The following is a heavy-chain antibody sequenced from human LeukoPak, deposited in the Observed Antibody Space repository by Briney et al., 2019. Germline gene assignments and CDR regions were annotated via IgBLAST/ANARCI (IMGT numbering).Heavy chain of an antibody. D-gene: IGHD3-22*01. V-gene: IGHV4-34*01. CDR1: DGSFSGYY. CDR2: INGSGGT. Sequence: SETLSLTCAVSDGSFSGYYWTWIRQFPGRGPEWIGEINGSGGTNSNPSLKSRVTMSVDTSKNQFSLKLTSVTAADTAVYYCARRVTVIYYMDLWGKGTTVTVSS. J-gene: IGHJ6*03. CDR3: ARRVTVIYYMDL.